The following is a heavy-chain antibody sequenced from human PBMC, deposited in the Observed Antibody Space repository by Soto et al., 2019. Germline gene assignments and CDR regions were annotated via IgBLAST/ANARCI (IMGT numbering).Heavy chain of an antibody. D-gene: IGHD2-15*01. V-gene: IGHV3-7*01. CDR1: GFTFSSYW. CDR3: AGQQVVVVGATDAFDI. CDR2: IKHDGSEK. Sequence: GGSLRLSCAASGFTFSSYWMSWVRQAPGKGLEWVANIKHDGSEKYYVDSVKGRFTISRDNAKNSLYLQMNSLRAEDTAVDYCAGQQVVVVGATDAFDIWGQGTMVTVSS. J-gene: IGHJ3*02.